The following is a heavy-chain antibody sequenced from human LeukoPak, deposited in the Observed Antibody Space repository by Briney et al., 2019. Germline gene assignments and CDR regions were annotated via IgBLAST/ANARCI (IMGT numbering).Heavy chain of an antibody. D-gene: IGHD6-19*01. CDR3: ARGPRSIAVAGRVVHWFDP. Sequence: SQTLSLTCTVSGGSISSGSYYWSWIRQPAGKGLEWIGRIYTSGSTNYNPSLKSRVTISVDTSKNQFSLKLSSVTAADTAVYYCARGPRSIAVAGRVVHWFDPWGQGTLVTVSS. CDR2: IYTSGST. CDR1: GGSISSGSYY. V-gene: IGHV4-61*02. J-gene: IGHJ5*02.